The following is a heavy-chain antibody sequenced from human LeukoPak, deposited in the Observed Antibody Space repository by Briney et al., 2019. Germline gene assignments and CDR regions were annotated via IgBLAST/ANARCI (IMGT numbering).Heavy chain of an antibody. CDR2: INPNSGGT. J-gene: IGHJ6*02. V-gene: IGHV1-2*02. Sequence: ASVKVSCKASGYTFTGYYMHRVRQAPGQGLEWMGWINPNSGGTNYAQKFQGRVTMTRDKAISTAYMELNRMRSDATATYYFDRDPYSSSWYPWDRVVYYYYGMYVWGQGTTVTVSS. CDR3: DRDPYSSSWYPWDRVVYYYYGMYV. D-gene: IGHD6-13*01. CDR1: GYTFTGYY.